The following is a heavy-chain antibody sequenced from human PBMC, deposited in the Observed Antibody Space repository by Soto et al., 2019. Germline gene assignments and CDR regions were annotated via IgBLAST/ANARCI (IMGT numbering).Heavy chain of an antibody. V-gene: IGHV1-24*01. CDR1: GYTLTELS. Sequence: GASVKVSCKVSGYTLTELSMHWVRQAPGKGLEWMGGFDPEDGETIYAQKFQGRVTMTEDTSTDTAYMELSSLRSEDTAVYYCATASPPRVAVAERSFDYWGQGTLVTVSS. J-gene: IGHJ4*02. D-gene: IGHD6-19*01. CDR2: FDPEDGET. CDR3: ATASPPRVAVAERSFDY.